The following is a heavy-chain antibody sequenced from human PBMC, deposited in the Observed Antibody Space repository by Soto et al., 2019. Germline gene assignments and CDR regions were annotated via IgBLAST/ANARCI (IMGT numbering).Heavy chain of an antibody. Sequence: QVQLVQSGAEEKKPGASVKVSCKASGYTFTSYAMHWVRQAPGQRLERMGWINAGNGNTKYSQKFRGRVTITRDTSASTAYMELSSLRSEDTAVYYCARSIVVVTALDYWGQGTLVTVSS. J-gene: IGHJ4*02. V-gene: IGHV1-3*05. CDR1: GYTFTSYA. CDR3: ARSIVVVTALDY. CDR2: INAGNGNT. D-gene: IGHD2-21*02.